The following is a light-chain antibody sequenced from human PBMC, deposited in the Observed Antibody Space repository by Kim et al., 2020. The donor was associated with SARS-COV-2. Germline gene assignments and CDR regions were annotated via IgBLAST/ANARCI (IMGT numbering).Light chain of an antibody. V-gene: IGLV1-47*01. CDR2: RNN. J-gene: IGLJ3*02. Sequence: GQRVTISCSGSSSNIGSNYVYWYQQLPGTAPKHLIYRNNQRPSGVPDRFSGSKSGTSASLAISGLRSEDEADYYCAAWDDSLSGRVFGGGTKLTVL. CDR1: SSNIGSNY. CDR3: AAWDDSLSGRV.